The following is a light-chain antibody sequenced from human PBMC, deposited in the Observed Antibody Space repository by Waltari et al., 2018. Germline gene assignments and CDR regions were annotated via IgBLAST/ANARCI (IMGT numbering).Light chain of an antibody. CDR2: YDS. V-gene: IGLV3-21*04. CDR1: DIGRKS. CDR3: QVWDDSRDHVV. Sequence: SYVLTQPPSLSVAPGKTATIPCEGNDIGRKSVHWYQQKAGQAPLLVIYYDSDRPSGAPERFSAATSGNTATLTISRVEVGDEAAYYCQVWDDSRDHVVFGGGTRVTVL. J-gene: IGLJ2*01.